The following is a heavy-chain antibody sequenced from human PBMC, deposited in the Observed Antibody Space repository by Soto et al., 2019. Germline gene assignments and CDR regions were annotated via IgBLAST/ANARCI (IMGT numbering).Heavy chain of an antibody. CDR1: GFTFSSYS. CDR3: AVEGGTGCLIYY. J-gene: IGHJ6*01. CDR2: ISSSSSYI. V-gene: IGHV3-21*01. Sequence: EGQLLESGGGQVKPRGSLRLSCAASGFTFSSYSMTWVRQATGKGLGWVSSISSSSSYIYNADSVKCRFTICRHNAVYSLFLATNSLRVADTAVYDCAVEGGTGCLIYY. D-gene: IGHD6-19*01.